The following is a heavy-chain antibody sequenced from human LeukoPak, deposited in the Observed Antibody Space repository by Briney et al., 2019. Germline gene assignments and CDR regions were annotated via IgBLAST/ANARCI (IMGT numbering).Heavy chain of an antibody. Sequence: GGSLRLSCAASGFTFSGSAMHWVRQASGKGLKWVGRIRSKANSYATAYAASVKGRFTISRDDSKNTAYLQMNSLKTEDTAVYYCTRHGGYCTNGVCYRGFDYWGQGTLVTVSS. CDR2: IRSKANSYAT. J-gene: IGHJ4*02. V-gene: IGHV3-73*01. D-gene: IGHD2-8*01. CDR3: TRHGGYCTNGVCYRGFDY. CDR1: GFTFSGSA.